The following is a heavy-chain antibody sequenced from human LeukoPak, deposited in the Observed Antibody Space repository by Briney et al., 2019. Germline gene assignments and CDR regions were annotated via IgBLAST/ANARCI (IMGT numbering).Heavy chain of an antibody. CDR1: GFTFGSYA. CDR3: AKERRWLRFFDY. J-gene: IGHJ4*02. Sequence: GGSLRLPCAASGFTFGSYAMYWVRQAPGKGLEWVSAISGSGGSTYYADSVKGRFTISRDNSKNTLYLQMNSLRAEDTAVYYCAKERRWLRFFDYWGQGTLVTVSS. CDR2: ISGSGGST. V-gene: IGHV3-23*01. D-gene: IGHD5-12*01.